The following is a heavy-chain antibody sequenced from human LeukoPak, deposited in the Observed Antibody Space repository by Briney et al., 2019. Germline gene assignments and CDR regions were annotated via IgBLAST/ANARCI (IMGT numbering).Heavy chain of an antibody. CDR1: GFTFSSYG. J-gene: IGHJ4*02. V-gene: IGHV3-30*18. D-gene: IGHD3-3*01. Sequence: GGSLRLSCAASGFTFSSYGMHWVRQAPGKGLEWVAVISYDGSNKYYADSVKGRFTISRDNSKNTLYLQMNSLRVEDTAVYYCAKEFDFWRTIPDYWGQGTLVTVSS. CDR2: ISYDGSNK. CDR3: AKEFDFWRTIPDY.